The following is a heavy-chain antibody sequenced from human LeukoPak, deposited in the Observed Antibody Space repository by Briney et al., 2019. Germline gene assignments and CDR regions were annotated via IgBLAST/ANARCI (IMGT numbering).Heavy chain of an antibody. D-gene: IGHD6-13*01. Sequence: GGSLRLSCAASGFTFSIYSMNWLRHPPGKGREWCLSISSSSSYIYYAASVKGRFTISRDNAKNSLYLQMNRLEGEDKAEYYCGRDFDSSSWYRKFEPWGQGNLVTVS. CDR2: ISSSSSYI. V-gene: IGHV3-21*01. CDR1: GFTFSIYS. J-gene: IGHJ5*02. CDR3: GRDFDSSSWYRKFEP.